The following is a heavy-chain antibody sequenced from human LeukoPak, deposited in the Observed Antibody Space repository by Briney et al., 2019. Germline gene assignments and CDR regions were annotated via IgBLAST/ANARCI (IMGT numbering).Heavy chain of an antibody. CDR1: GFTFGDYY. V-gene: IGHV3-11*01. D-gene: IGHD6-13*01. CDR3: ARGIAAAGTVFDY. CDR2: ISSSGSTI. J-gene: IGHJ4*02. Sequence: GGSLRLSRAASGFTFGDYYMSWIRQAPGKGLEWVSYISSSGSTIYYADSVKGRFTISRDNAKNSLYLQMNSLRAEDTAVYYCARGIAAAGTVFDYWGQGTLVTVSS.